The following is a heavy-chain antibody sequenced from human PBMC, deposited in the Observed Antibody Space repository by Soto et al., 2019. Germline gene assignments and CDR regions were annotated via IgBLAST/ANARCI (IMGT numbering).Heavy chain of an antibody. D-gene: IGHD2-2*01. V-gene: IGHV3-30-3*01. CDR3: ARDRDVVLVPAAMFGWFDP. CDR2: ISYDGSNK. J-gene: IGHJ5*02. CDR1: GFTFSSYA. Sequence: GGSLRLSSAASGFTFSSYAMHWVRQAPGKGLEWVAVISYDGSNKYYADSVKGRFTISRDNSKNTLYLQMNSLRAEDTAVYYCARDRDVVLVPAAMFGWFDPWGQGTLVTVS.